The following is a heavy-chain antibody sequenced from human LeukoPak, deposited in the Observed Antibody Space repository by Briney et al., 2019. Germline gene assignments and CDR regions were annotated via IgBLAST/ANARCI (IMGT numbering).Heavy chain of an antibody. V-gene: IGHV4-59*01. CDR3: ASSFGEYFQH. CDR2: IYYSGST. J-gene: IGHJ1*01. D-gene: IGHD3-10*01. Sequence: SETLSLTCTVSGGSISSYYWSWIRQPPGKGLEWIGYIYYSGSTNYDPSLKSRVTISVDTSKNQFSLKLSSVTAADTAVYYCASSFGEYFQHWGQGTLVTVSS. CDR1: GGSISSYY.